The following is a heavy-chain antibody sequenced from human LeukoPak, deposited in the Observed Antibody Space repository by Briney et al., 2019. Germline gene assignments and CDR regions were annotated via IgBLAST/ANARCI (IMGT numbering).Heavy chain of an antibody. CDR1: GVSFSGYY. Sequence: SETLSLTCVVYGVSFSGYYWSWIRQPPGKGLEWIGEINHSGSTNYNPSLKSRVTISVDTSKNQFSLKLRSVTAADTAVYYCAREGLRGYSDRSDYWGQGTLVTVSS. J-gene: IGHJ4*02. V-gene: IGHV4-34*01. CDR2: INHSGST. CDR3: AREGLRGYSDRSDY. D-gene: IGHD3-22*01.